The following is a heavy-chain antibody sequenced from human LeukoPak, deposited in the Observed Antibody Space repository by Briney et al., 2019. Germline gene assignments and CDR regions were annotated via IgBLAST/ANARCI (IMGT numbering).Heavy chain of an antibody. CDR2: TSGSGGST. CDR1: GFTFSSYE. V-gene: IGHV3-23*01. CDR3: AKDVIVGGTTANWYFDF. J-gene: IGHJ2*01. Sequence: GGSLRLSCAASGFTFSSYEMNWVRQAPGKGLEWVSATSGSGGSTYYADSVKGRFTISRDNSKNTLYLQMNSLRVEDTAVYYCAKDVIVGGTTANWYFDFWGRGTLVTVSS. D-gene: IGHD1-26*01.